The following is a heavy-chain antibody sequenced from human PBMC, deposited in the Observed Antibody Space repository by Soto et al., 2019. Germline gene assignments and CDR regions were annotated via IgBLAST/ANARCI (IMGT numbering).Heavy chain of an antibody. CDR3: TRGPRSTSTGSGAF. CDR1: GFTFSMYW. V-gene: IGHV3-74*01. Sequence: PGGSLRLSCAASGFTFSMYWMHWVRQVPGKGPEWVSRINDDGSSTNYADSVKGRFTISRDNAKNTLYLQMNDLRAEDTAVYYCTRGPRSTSTGSGAFWGQGPLGTVSS. D-gene: IGHD3-10*01. J-gene: IGHJ4*02. CDR2: INDDGSST.